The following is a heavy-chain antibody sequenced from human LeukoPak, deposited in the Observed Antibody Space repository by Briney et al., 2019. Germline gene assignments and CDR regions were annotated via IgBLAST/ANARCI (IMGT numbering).Heavy chain of an antibody. Sequence: GASVKVSCKASGGTFSSYAISWVRQAPGQGLEWMGRIIPILGIANYAQKFQGRVTITADKSTSTAYMELSSLRSEDTAVYYCASDDTAMVPLGALDIWGQGTMVTVSS. CDR3: ASDDTAMVPLGALDI. J-gene: IGHJ3*02. CDR2: IIPILGIA. CDR1: GGTFSSYA. V-gene: IGHV1-69*04. D-gene: IGHD5-18*01.